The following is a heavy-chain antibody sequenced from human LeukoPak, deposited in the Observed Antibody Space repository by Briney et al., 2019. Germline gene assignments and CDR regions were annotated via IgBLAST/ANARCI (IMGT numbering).Heavy chain of an antibody. D-gene: IGHD6-13*01. CDR3: ARPLYKGYSNSWYFSVMDV. Sequence: GASVKVSCKASGYTFTGYHMHWVRQAPGQGLEWMGRINPNSGGTNYAQKFQGRVTMTRDTSISTAYMELSRLRSDDTAVYYCARPLYKGYSNSWYFSVMDVWGKGTTATVSS. CDR2: INPNSGGT. J-gene: IGHJ6*03. V-gene: IGHV1-2*06. CDR1: GYTFTGYH.